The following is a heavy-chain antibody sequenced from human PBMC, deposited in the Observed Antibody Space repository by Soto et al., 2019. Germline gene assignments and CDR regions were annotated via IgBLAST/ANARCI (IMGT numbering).Heavy chain of an antibody. J-gene: IGHJ6*02. Sequence: GGSLRLSCEASGFAFSSYAMHWVRQAPGKGLEWVGVISYDGNYIYYADSVKGRFTISRDNSKNTLYVQVNSLRPEDAAMYYCAKGILSATIGPYAMDVWGQGTTVTVSS. D-gene: IGHD3-16*01. CDR1: GFAFSSYA. CDR3: AKGILSATIGPYAMDV. CDR2: ISYDGNYI. V-gene: IGHV3-30*18.